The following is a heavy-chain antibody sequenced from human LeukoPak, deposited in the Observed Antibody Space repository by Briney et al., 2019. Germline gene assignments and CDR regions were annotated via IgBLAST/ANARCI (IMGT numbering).Heavy chain of an antibody. CDR2: MWYDGSNK. D-gene: IGHD1-26*01. Sequence: GGSLRLSCAASGFTFSSYGMHWVRQAPGKGLEWVAIMWYDGSNKYYTDSVKGRFTISRDNAKNSLYLQMNSLRAEDTAVYYCARDLLVVDIWGQGTMVTVSS. CDR1: GFTFSSYG. CDR3: ARDLLVVDI. V-gene: IGHV3-33*01. J-gene: IGHJ3*02.